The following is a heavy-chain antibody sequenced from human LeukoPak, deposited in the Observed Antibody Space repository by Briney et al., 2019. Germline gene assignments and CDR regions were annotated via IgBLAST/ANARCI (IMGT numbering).Heavy chain of an antibody. CDR3: ARMDLDGGDSIGFDS. J-gene: IGHJ5*01. V-gene: IGHV1-2*02. CDR1: GYTFTGFF. CDR2: INPNIGDA. D-gene: IGHD2-21*02. Sequence: GASVKVSCKASGYTFTGFFMHWVRQAPGQGLEWMGWINPNIGDAYYAQKFQGRVTMTRDRSINTAYTELSRLTSDDTAVYYCARMDLDGGDSIGFDSWGQGTLVTVSS.